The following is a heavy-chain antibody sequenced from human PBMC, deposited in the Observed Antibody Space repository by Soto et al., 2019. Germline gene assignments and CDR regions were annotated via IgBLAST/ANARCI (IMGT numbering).Heavy chain of an antibody. J-gene: IGHJ6*02. Sequence: GGSLRLSCAASGFPFSSYAMHWVRQAPGKGLEWVAVLSYDGSNKYYADSVKGRFTISRDNSKNTLYLQMNSLRAEDTAVYYCAKGGNYYDFWSGYFAYYGMDVWGQGTTVTVSS. CDR3: AKGGNYYDFWSGYFAYYGMDV. V-gene: IGHV3-30*18. CDR2: LSYDGSNK. CDR1: GFPFSSYA. D-gene: IGHD3-3*01.